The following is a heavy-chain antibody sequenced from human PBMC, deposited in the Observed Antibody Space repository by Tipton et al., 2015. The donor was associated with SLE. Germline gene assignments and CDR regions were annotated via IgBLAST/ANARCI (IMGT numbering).Heavy chain of an antibody. V-gene: IGHV3-74*01. CDR1: GFTLNNDW. CDR3: AKETPWVGVFDY. CDR2: INSDGSST. J-gene: IGHJ4*02. Sequence: SLRLSCAASGFTLNNDWIHWVRQAPGKGLVWVSRINSDGSSTTYADSAKGRFTISRDNAKNTLYLQMNSLRADDTAVYYCAKETPWVGVFDYWGQGTLVTVSS. D-gene: IGHD1-26*01.